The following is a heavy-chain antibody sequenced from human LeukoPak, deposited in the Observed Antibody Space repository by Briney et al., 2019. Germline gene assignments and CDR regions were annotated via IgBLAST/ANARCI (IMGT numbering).Heavy chain of an antibody. V-gene: IGHV4-34*01. J-gene: IGHJ4*02. CDR3: ARLPSGNYYGSGSYCRSVYFDY. D-gene: IGHD3-10*01. CDR1: GGSFSGYY. Sequence: SETLSLTCAVYGGSFSGYYWSWIRQPPGKGLEWIGEINHSGSTNYNPSLKSRVTISVDTSKNQFSLKLSSVTAADTAVYYCARLPSGNYYGSGSYCRSVYFDYWGQGTLVTVSS. CDR2: INHSGST.